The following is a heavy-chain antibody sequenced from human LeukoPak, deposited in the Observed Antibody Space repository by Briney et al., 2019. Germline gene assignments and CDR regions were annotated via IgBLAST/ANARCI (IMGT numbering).Heavy chain of an antibody. J-gene: IGHJ4*02. CDR1: GFTFSSYN. V-gene: IGHV3-21*04. D-gene: IGHD3-9*01. Sequence: GGSLRLSCAASGFTFSSYNMNWVRQAPGKGLEWVSSVTSSSSYTYYADSVKSRFTISRDNSKNTLYLQINSLRAEDTAVYYCAKWGDYDVLTGYYVSDYWGQGTLVTVSS. CDR3: AKWGDYDVLTGYYVSDY. CDR2: VTSSSSYT.